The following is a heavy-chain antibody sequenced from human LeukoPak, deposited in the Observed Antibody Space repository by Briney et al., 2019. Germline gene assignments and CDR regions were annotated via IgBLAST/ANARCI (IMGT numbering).Heavy chain of an antibody. CDR2: INTANDDT. Sequence: ASVKVSCKASGYTFTNYALHWVRQAPGQRLEWMGWINTANDDTKYSPEFQGRVTITTDTSASTAYMELSSLRSEDMAVYYCAREAGTGYSPCFNYWGQGTLVAVSS. D-gene: IGHD3-9*01. CDR1: GYTFTNYA. J-gene: IGHJ4*02. V-gene: IGHV1-3*03. CDR3: AREAGTGYSPCFNY.